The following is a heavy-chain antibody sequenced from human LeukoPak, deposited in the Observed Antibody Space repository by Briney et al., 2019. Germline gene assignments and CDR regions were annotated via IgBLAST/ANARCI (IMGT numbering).Heavy chain of an antibody. V-gene: IGHV3-30*03. D-gene: IGHD6-13*01. J-gene: IGHJ6*03. CDR2: VSTDGTIK. CDR1: GFIFSSYS. CDR3: ATGGTYSSSWYPYYYYMDV. Sequence: GGSLRLSCAASGFIFSSYSMHWVRQAPGKGLEWVAVVSTDGTIKYYADSMKGRFTVSRDNAKNSLYLQMNSLRAEDTAVYYCATGGTYSSSWYPYYYYMDVWGKGTTVTVSS.